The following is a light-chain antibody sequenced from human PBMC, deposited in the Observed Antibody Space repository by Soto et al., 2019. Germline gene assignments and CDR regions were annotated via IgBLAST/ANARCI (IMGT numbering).Light chain of an antibody. J-gene: IGLJ1*01. Sequence: QSVLTQPPSVSAAPGQKVTISCSGSSSNIGTNYVSWYQQHPGKAPKLMIYEVTKRPLGVPDRFSGSKSGNTASLTVSGLQAEDEADYYCSSYAGSDNPYVFGTGTKLTVL. CDR3: SSYAGSDNPYV. V-gene: IGLV2-8*01. CDR2: EVT. CDR1: SSNIGTNY.